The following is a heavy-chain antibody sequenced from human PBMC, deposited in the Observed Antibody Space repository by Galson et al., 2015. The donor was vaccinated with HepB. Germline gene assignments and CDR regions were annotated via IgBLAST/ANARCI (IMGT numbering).Heavy chain of an antibody. Sequence: SLRLSCAASGFTFSNYAMIWVRQAPGMGLEWVSTITGSDGTTFYAGSVKGRFTISRDSSKNTLYLQMNSLGAADTAVYYCARGLYDFWGGYYSAFHFWGQGTLVTVSS. CDR3: ARGLYDFWGGYYSAFHF. V-gene: IGHV3-23*01. D-gene: IGHD3-3*01. CDR2: ITGSDGTT. CDR1: GFTFSNYA. J-gene: IGHJ4*02.